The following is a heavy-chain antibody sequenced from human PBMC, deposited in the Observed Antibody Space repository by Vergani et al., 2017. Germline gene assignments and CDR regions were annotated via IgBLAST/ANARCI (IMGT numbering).Heavy chain of an antibody. Sequence: EVQLVESGGGLVKPGGSLRLSCAASGFTFSDFSMSWVRQAPGKGLEWVAFIGSSGPYINYADSVKGRFIISRDNTNNSLFLQLRSLRAEDAAVYYCAKQGGYDFWSGQYYFDFWGQGTLVTVSS. V-gene: IGHV3-21*06. CDR1: GFTFSDFS. CDR3: AKQGGYDFWSGQYYFDF. CDR2: IGSSGPYI. J-gene: IGHJ4*02. D-gene: IGHD3-3*01.